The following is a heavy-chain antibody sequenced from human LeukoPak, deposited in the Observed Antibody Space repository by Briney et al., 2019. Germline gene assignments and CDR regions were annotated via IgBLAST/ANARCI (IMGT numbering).Heavy chain of an antibody. D-gene: IGHD6-13*01. J-gene: IGHJ4*02. CDR3: ARLGTGYSSSWYRSGSVAWGRDY. Sequence: SETLSLTCTVSGGSISSYYWSWIRQPPGKGLEWIGYIYYSGSTNYNPSLKSRVTISVDTSKNQFSLKLSPVTAVDTAVYYCARLGTGYSSSWYRSGSVAWGRDYWGQGTLVAVSS. V-gene: IGHV4-59*01. CDR1: GGSISSYY. CDR2: IYYSGST.